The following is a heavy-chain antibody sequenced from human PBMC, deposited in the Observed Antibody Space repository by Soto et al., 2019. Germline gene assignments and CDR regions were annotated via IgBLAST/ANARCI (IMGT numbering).Heavy chain of an antibody. V-gene: IGHV3-23*01. CDR1: GFTFSSYA. CDR3: AKEPHGDYLLNWFDP. CDR2: ISGSGGSI. Sequence: EVQLLESGGGLVQPGGSLRLSCAASGFTFSSYAMTWVRQAPGKGLEWVSVISGSGGSIYYADSVKGRFTISRDNSKNTLYLQMHSLGDEDTAVYYCAKEPHGDYLLNWFDPGGEGTLVTVSS. D-gene: IGHD4-17*01. J-gene: IGHJ5*02.